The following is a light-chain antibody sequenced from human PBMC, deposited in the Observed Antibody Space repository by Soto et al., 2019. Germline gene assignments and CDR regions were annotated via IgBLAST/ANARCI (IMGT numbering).Light chain of an antibody. J-gene: IGKJ2*01. CDR2: GAS. V-gene: IGKV3-11*01. CDR3: QQRSNGPLYT. Sequence: EIVLTQSPATLSLSPGERATLSCRASQSVSSYLAWYQQKPGQAPRLLISGASKRATGIPARFSGSGSGTDFTLTISSLEPEDFAVYYCQQRSNGPLYTFGQGTKLEIE. CDR1: QSVSSY.